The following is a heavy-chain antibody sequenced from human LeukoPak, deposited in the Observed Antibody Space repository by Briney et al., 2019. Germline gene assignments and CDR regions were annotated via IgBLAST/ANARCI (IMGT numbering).Heavy chain of an antibody. D-gene: IGHD6-13*01. V-gene: IGHV3-23*01. Sequence: GGSLRLSCAASGFTFSSYAMSWVRQAPGKGREWVAAISGSGGSTYYADSVKGRFTISRDNSKNTLYLQMNSLRAEDTAVYYCAKGGYSSSWYSPFDYWGQGTLVTVSS. CDR3: AKGGYSSSWYSPFDY. CDR2: ISGSGGST. CDR1: GFTFSSYA. J-gene: IGHJ4*02.